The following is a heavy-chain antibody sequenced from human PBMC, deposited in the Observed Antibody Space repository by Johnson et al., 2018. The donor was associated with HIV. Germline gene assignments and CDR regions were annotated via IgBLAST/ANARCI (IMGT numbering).Heavy chain of an antibody. D-gene: IGHD6-6*01. CDR2: ISYDGSNK. CDR1: GFTFSSYG. Sequence: QVQLVESGGGVVQPGRSLRLSCAASGFTFSSYGMHWVRQAPGKGLEWVAVISYDGSNKYYADSVKGRFTISRDNSKNTLYLQMNSLRAEDTALYYCAKGKQQLVRGGAFDIWGQGKMVTVSS. V-gene: IGHV3-30*18. J-gene: IGHJ3*02. CDR3: AKGKQQLVRGGAFDI.